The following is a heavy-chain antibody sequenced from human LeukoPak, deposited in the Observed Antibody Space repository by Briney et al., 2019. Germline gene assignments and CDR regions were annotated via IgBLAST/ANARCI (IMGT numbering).Heavy chain of an antibody. CDR2: INPNSGGT. CDR1: GYTFTGNY. Sequence: SVKLSCKASGYTFTGNYMHWVRQAPGQGLEWMGWINPNSGGTNYAQKFQGRVTITRDTSISTAYMELSRLRSDDTAVYYCARGLGPPTPFDYSGQGTLVTVSS. V-gene: IGHV1-2*02. CDR3: ARGLGPPTPFDY. D-gene: IGHD3-22*01. J-gene: IGHJ4*02.